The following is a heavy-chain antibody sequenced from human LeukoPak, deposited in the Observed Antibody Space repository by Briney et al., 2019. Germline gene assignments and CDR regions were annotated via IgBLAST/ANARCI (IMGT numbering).Heavy chain of an antibody. CDR3: AGGVTIPY. CDR2: ISSSSSTI. J-gene: IGHJ4*02. Sequence: GGSLRLSCAASGFTFSSYSMNWVRQAPGKGLEWVSYISSSSSTIYCADSVKGRFTISRDSAKNSLYLQMNSLRAEDTAVYYCAGGVTIPYWGQGTLVTVSS. CDR1: GFTFSSYS. V-gene: IGHV3-48*01. D-gene: IGHD3-3*01.